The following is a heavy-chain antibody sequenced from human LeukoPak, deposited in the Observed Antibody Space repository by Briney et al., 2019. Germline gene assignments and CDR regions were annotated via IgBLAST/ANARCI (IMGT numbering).Heavy chain of an antibody. D-gene: IGHD6-19*01. J-gene: IGHJ4*02. CDR2: IKQDGSEK. CDR1: GFTFSSYW. Sequence: GGSLRLSCAASGFTFSSYWMSWVRQAPGKGLEWVANIKQDGSEKYYVESVKGRFTISRDNAKNSLYLQMNSLRPEDTAVYYCASHSGWYYYFDYRGQGTLVTVSS. V-gene: IGHV3-7*01. CDR3: ASHSGWYYYFDY.